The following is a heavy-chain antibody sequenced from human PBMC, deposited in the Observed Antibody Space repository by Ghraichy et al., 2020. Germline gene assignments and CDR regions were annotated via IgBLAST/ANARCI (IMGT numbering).Heavy chain of an antibody. J-gene: IGHJ3*02. CDR2: IHNSGST. D-gene: IGHD2-21*01. CDR1: GGSITSYY. CDR3: ARYDLVVAHHDAFNI. Sequence: SETLSLTCSVSGGSITSYYWSWIRQPPGKGLEWIGYIHNSGSTNYNPSLKSRVTISIDTSKNQFSLKLRSVTAADTAVYYCARYDLVVAHHDAFNIWGHGTMVTVSS. V-gene: IGHV4-59*01.